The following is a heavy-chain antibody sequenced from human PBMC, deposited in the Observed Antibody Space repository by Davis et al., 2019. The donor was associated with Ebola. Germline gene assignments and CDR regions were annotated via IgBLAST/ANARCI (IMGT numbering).Heavy chain of an antibody. CDR1: GFTFNQYA. J-gene: IGHJ3*02. CDR2: LGTSADT. CDR3: AKDTSNIWFDM. V-gene: IGHV3-23*01. Sequence: GGSLRLSCAASGFTFNQYAMTWVRQAPGKGLEWVSTLGTSADTYYADSVKGRFTISRDNSKNTLYLQMNGLRVEDTAIYYCAKDTSNIWFDMWGQGTNVTVSS. D-gene: IGHD2-2*01.